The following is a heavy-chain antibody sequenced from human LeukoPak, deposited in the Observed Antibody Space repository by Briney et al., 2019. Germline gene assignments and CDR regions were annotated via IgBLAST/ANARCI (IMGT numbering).Heavy chain of an antibody. CDR3: ARSLSTAGMDY. V-gene: IGHV4-59*08. D-gene: IGHD2-2*01. Sequence: PSETLSLTCTVSSGSISSYYWSWIRQPPGKGLEWIGYVYYSGRINYNPSLKSRVTISLDTSKNQFFLALRSVTAADTAVYYCARSLSTAGMDYWGQGTLVTVSS. CDR2: VYYSGRI. CDR1: SGSISSYY. J-gene: IGHJ4*02.